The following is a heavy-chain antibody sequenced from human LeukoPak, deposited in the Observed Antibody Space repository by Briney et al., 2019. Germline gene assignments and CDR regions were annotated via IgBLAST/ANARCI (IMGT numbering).Heavy chain of an antibody. J-gene: IGHJ2*01. Sequence: PGGSLRLSCAASGFTFSSYSMNWVRQAPGKGLEWVSSISSSSSYIYYADSVKGRFTISRDNAKDSLYLQMNSLRAEDTAVYYCARGSGFYWYFDLWGRGTLVTVSS. CDR2: ISSSSSYI. CDR1: GFTFSSYS. D-gene: IGHD3-22*01. V-gene: IGHV3-21*01. CDR3: ARGSGFYWYFDL.